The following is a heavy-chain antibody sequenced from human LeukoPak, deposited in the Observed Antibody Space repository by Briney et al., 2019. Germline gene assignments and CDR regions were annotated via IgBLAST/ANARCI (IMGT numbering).Heavy chain of an antibody. D-gene: IGHD3-22*01. CDR3: ARGVYYYDSSGYYSVADAFDI. V-gene: IGHV4-31*03. CDR2: IYYSGST. CDR1: GGSISSGGCY. Sequence: SQTLSLTCTVSGGSISSGGCYWSWIRQHPGKGLEWIGYIYYSGSTYYNPSLKSRVTISVDTSKSQFSLKLSSVTAADTAVYYCARGVYYYDSSGYYSVADAFDIWGQGTMVTVSS. J-gene: IGHJ3*02.